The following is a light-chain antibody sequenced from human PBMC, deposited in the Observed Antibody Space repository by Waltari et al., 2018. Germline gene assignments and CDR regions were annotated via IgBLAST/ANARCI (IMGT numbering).Light chain of an antibody. J-gene: IGLJ2*01. CDR2: RNT. CDR3: QSADDSGDHVL. V-gene: IGLV3-25*03. CDR1: ELADQS. Sequence: SPGLTQPPSVSVSPGQTAIITCSGDELADQSIYLFQQKSGQAPVVVIRRNTGRPSGIPERFSASDSGTTGTLVISGVQAEDEAEYYCQSADDSGDHVLFGGGTKLTVL.